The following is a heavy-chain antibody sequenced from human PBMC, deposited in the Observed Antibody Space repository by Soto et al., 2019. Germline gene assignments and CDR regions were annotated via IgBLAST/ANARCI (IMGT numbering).Heavy chain of an antibody. CDR3: ARDAPYDDFWSGVMELYYYGMDV. J-gene: IGHJ6*02. D-gene: IGHD3-3*01. CDR1: GYTFTSYY. CDR2: INPNDGNT. Sequence: ASVKVSCKASGYTFTSYYMHWVRQAPGQGLEWMGIINPNDGNTSYAQKFQGRVTMTTDTSTSTVSMELRSLTSDDTAVYYCARDAPYDDFWSGVMELYYYGMDVWGQGTTVTVSS. V-gene: IGHV1-46*01.